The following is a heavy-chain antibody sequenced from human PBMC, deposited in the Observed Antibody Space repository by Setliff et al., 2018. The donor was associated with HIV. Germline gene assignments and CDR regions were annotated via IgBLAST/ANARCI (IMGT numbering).Heavy chain of an antibody. V-gene: IGHV4-4*07. J-gene: IGHJ5*02. CDR1: DDSIDSHY. CDR3: ARGPSYYDTSGYPGGFDP. CDR2: IFSTGST. Sequence: PSETLSLPCNVSDDSIDSHYWSWIRQPAGRGLEWIGRIFSTGSTDYNPSLKSRATMSVDTSKNQVSLTLTSVPAADTALYYCARGPSYYDTSGYPGGFDPWGRGTLVTVAS. D-gene: IGHD3-16*01.